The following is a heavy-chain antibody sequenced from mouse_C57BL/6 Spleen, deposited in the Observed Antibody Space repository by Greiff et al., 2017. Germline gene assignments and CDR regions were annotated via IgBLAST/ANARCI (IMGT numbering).Heavy chain of an antibody. Sequence: EVQVVESGPVLVKPGASVKMSCKASGYTFTDYYMNWVKQSHGKSLEWIGVINPYNGGTSYNQKFKGKATLTVDKSSSTAYMELNSLTSEDSAVYYCARDSPYDYDPSYAMDYWGQGTSVTVSS. CDR3: ARDSPYDYDPSYAMDY. V-gene: IGHV1-19*01. D-gene: IGHD2-4*01. CDR2: INPYNGGT. CDR1: GYTFTDYY. J-gene: IGHJ4*01.